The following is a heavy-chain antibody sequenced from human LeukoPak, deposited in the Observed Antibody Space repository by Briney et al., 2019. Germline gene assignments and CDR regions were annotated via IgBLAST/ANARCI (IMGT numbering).Heavy chain of an antibody. CDR3: ARRSSSWSKFDY. D-gene: IGHD6-13*01. V-gene: IGHV4-38-2*01. Sequence: PSETLSLTCAVSGYSISSGYYWGWIRPPPGKGLEWIGSIYHSGSTYYNPSLKSRVTISVDTSKNQFSLKLSSVTAADTALYYCARRSSSWSKFDYWGQGTLVTVSS. J-gene: IGHJ4*02. CDR2: IYHSGST. CDR1: GYSISSGYY.